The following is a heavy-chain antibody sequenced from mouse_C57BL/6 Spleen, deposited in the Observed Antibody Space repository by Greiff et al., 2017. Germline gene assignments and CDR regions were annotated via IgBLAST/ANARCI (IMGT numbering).Heavy chain of an antibody. J-gene: IGHJ1*03. CDR2: IWSGGST. Sequence: VKLQESGPGLVQPSQSLSITCTVSGFSLTSYGVHWVRQSPGKGLEWLGVIWSGGSTDYNAAFISRLSISKDNSKSQVFFKMNSLQADDTAIYYCALKNFDVWGTGTTVTVSS. CDR1: GFSLTSYG. V-gene: IGHV2-2*01. CDR3: ALKNFDV.